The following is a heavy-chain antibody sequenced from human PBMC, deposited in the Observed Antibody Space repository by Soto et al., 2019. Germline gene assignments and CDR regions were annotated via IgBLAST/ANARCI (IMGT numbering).Heavy chain of an antibody. CDR1: GGSISSYY. CDR2: IYSHGAT. V-gene: IGHV4-4*07. D-gene: IGHD3-10*01. J-gene: IGHJ5*02. Sequence: TSETLSLTCTVSGGSISSYYWSWIRQPAGKGLEWIGRIYSHGATNYNPSLKSRVTVSLDTSNNQVSLKLTSVTAADTAVYYCAREEDYYGSGSYYNKYNWFDPWGQGTLVTVSS. CDR3: AREEDYYGSGSYYNKYNWFDP.